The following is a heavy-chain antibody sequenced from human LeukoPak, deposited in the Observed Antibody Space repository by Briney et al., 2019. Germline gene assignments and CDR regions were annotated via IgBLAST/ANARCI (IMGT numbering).Heavy chain of an antibody. CDR2: IYYSGNT. V-gene: IGHV4-59*12. CDR1: GGSISSYY. Sequence: SETLSLTCTVSGGSISSYYWSWIRQPPGKGLEWIGYIYYSGNTNYNPSLKSRVTISVDTSKNQFSLKLSSVTAADTAVYYCARLRTHCSGGSCVAFDPWGQGTLVTVSS. CDR3: ARLRTHCSGGSCVAFDP. J-gene: IGHJ5*02. D-gene: IGHD2-15*01.